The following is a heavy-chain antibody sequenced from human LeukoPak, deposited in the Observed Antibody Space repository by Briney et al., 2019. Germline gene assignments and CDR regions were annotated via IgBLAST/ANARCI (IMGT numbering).Heavy chain of an antibody. CDR1: GFTFSSYE. CDR3: ARAIRLVAVFMTGYYYYMDV. J-gene: IGHJ6*03. CDR2: ISSSGSTI. D-gene: IGHD5-12*01. V-gene: IGHV3-48*03. Sequence: GGSLRLSCAASGFTFSSYEMNWVRQAPGKGLEWVSYISSSGSTIYYADSVKGRFTISRDNAKNSLYLQMNSLRAEDTAVYYCARAIRLVAVFMTGYYYYMDVWGKGTTVTISS.